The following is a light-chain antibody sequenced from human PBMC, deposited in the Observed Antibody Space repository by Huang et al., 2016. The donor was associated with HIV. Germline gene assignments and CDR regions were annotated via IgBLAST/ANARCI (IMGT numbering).Light chain of an antibody. CDR2: DAS. CDR3: LQYNNWPRT. CDR1: QYISTN. J-gene: IGKJ2*01. Sequence: ERVMTQSPDTLSVSPGERATLTCRASQYISTNLAWYQQNPGQAPRLLIYDASTRVADIPARFSGSGSGTEFTLAISSLQSEDFAVYYCLQYNNWPRTFGQGTKLEIK. V-gene: IGKV3-15*01.